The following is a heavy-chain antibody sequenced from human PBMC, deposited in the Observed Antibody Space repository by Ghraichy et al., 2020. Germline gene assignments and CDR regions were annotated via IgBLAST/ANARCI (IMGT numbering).Heavy chain of an antibody. CDR2: IHHTGST. D-gene: IGHD2-2*01. V-gene: IGHV4-34*01. Sequence: SETLSLTCAVYGGSFSDYYWSWIRQPPGKGLEWIGEIHHTGSTNYNPSLKSRVTLSVDTSKNQFSLKLSSVTAADTAVYYCARKLGYCSSTSCSDRLPAYYFYYYMDVWGKGTTVTVSS. CDR1: GGSFSDYY. J-gene: IGHJ6*03. CDR3: ARKLGYCSSTSCSDRLPAYYFYYYMDV.